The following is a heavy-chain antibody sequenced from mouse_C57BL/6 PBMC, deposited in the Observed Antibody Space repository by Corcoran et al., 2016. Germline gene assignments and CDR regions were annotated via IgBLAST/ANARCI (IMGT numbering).Heavy chain of an antibody. D-gene: IGHD1-1*01. V-gene: IGHV3-6*01. Sequence: DVQLQESGPGLVKPSQSLSLTCSVTGYSITSGYYWNWIRQFPGNKLEWMGYISYDGSNNYNPSLKNRISITRDTSKNQFFLKLNSVTTEDTATYYCARKPVAWYFDVWGTGTTVTVSS. CDR3: ARKPVAWYFDV. CDR1: GYSITSGYY. J-gene: IGHJ1*03. CDR2: ISYDGSN.